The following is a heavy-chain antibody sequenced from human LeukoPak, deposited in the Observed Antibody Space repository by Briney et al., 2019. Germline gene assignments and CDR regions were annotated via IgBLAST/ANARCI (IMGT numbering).Heavy chain of an antibody. Sequence: SETLSPTCAVYGGSFSGYYWSWIRQPPGKGLEWIGEINHSGSTNYNPSLKSRVTISVDTSKNQFSLKLSSVTAADTAVYYCARGGYCSSTSCSSIDYWGQGTLVTVSS. J-gene: IGHJ4*02. V-gene: IGHV4-34*01. CDR3: ARGGYCSSTSCSSIDY. CDR2: INHSGST. D-gene: IGHD2-2*01. CDR1: GGSFSGYY.